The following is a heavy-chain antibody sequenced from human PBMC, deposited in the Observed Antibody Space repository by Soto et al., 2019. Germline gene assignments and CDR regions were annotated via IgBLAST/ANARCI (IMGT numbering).Heavy chain of an antibody. CDR2: ISGSGGST. V-gene: IGHV3-23*01. CDR3: AKVGVVATSFYYYYMDV. J-gene: IGHJ6*03. Sequence: EVQLLESGGGLVQPGGSLRLSCAASGFTFSSYAMGWVRQAPGKGLEWVSAISGSGGSTYYADSVKGRFTISRDNSKNTLYLQMNSLRAEDTAVYYCAKVGVVATSFYYYYMDVWGKGTTVTVSS. CDR1: GFTFSSYA. D-gene: IGHD2-15*01.